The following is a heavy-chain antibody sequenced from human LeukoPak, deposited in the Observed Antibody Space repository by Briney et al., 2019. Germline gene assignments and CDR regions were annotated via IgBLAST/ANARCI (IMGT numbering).Heavy chain of an antibody. V-gene: IGHV1-69*01. CDR2: IIPMFGSP. CDR3: ARWAGSCTANNCYMPLDY. Sequence: SVKVSCKASGGTYSTYSINWVRQAPGQGLEWMGGIIPMFGSPNYAQKFQGRVTITADASTSTAYLELRSLTSGDTAVYFCARWAGSCTANNCYMPLDYWGQGTLVTVSS. CDR1: GGTYSTYS. J-gene: IGHJ4*02. D-gene: IGHD1-1*01.